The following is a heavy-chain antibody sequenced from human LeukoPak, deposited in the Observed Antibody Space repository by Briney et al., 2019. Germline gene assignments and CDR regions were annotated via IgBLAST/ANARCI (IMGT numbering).Heavy chain of an antibody. Sequence: PGGSLRLSCAASGFTFSSYSMNWVRQAPGKGLEWVSYISSSGTGYYTDSVKGRATISRDNAKNSLYLQMNSLRAEDTAVYYCARPAYCGGNCYYFPDYWGQGTLVTVSS. V-gene: IGHV3-48*04. J-gene: IGHJ4*02. CDR1: GFTFSSYS. CDR3: ARPAYCGGNCYYFPDY. CDR2: ISSSGTG. D-gene: IGHD2-21*02.